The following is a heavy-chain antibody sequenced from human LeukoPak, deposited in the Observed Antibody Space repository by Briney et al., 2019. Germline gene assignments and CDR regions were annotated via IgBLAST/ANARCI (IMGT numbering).Heavy chain of an antibody. J-gene: IGHJ4*02. D-gene: IGHD4-11*01. CDR1: GHTFTDHY. CDR3: ARDRDYSKTERGFDY. V-gene: IGHV1-2*02. Sequence: APVKGSCKTSGHTFTDHYIHWVRQAPGQRREWMGWINPDSGETKSAKKFQGRVTMTGDTSISTAYMELSRVTSDNTAVYYCARDRDYSKTERGFDYWGQGTLVTVSS. CDR2: INPDSGET.